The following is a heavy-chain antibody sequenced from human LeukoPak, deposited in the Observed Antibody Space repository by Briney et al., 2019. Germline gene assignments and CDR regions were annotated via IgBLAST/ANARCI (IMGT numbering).Heavy chain of an antibody. CDR3: AKGDTS. D-gene: IGHD2-21*02. J-gene: IGHJ5*02. CDR2: IHIDGSNK. V-gene: IGHV3-30*02. Sequence: GGSLRLSCVASGFNFSHYDMHWVRQAPGKGLDWVAFIHIDGSNKYYAVSVKGRFTISRDNSKNTLCLQMNSLRSEDTAVYYCAKGDTSWGQGTLVTVTS. CDR1: GFNFSHYD.